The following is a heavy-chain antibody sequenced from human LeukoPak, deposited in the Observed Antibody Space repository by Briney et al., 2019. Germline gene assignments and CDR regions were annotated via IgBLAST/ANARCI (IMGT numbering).Heavy chain of an antibody. CDR3: ARDAPRTGGDCDY. Sequence: GGSLRLSCAASGFTFSSYSMNWVRQAPGQGLEWVSCIGDTGTIYYADSVRGRFTISRDNAKNSLYLQMNSLTAEDTAVYYCARDAPRTGGDCDYWGQGTLVTVSS. D-gene: IGHD1-1*01. CDR2: IGDTGTI. V-gene: IGHV3-48*04. CDR1: GFTFSSYS. J-gene: IGHJ4*02.